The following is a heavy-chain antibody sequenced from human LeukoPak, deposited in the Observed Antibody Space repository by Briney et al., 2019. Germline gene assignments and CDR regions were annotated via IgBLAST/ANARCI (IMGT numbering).Heavy chain of an antibody. V-gene: IGHV3-21*01. J-gene: IGHJ4*02. Sequence: GSLRLSCAASGFTFSSYAMNWVRQAPGKGLEWVSSISSSSSYIYYADSVKGRFTISRDNAKNSLYLQMNSLRAEDTAVYYCARGGSSLFVEFDYWGQGTLVTVSS. CDR2: ISSSSSYI. CDR1: GFTFSSYA. D-gene: IGHD6-6*01. CDR3: ARGGSSLFVEFDY.